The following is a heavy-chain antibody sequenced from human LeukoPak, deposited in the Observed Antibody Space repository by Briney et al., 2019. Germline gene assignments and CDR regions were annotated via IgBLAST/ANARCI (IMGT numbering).Heavy chain of an antibody. CDR3: AKDRVTAAGYYFDY. CDR2: ISFDGSAK. CDR1: GFTFSNYG. J-gene: IGHJ4*02. V-gene: IGHV3-30*18. D-gene: IGHD6-13*01. Sequence: GGSLRLSCAASGFTFSNYGMHWVRQAPGKGLEWVSVISFDGSAKYYADSVKGRFTISRDNSKNTLYLQMTSLRAEDTAVYYCAKDRVTAAGYYFDYWGQGTLVTVSS.